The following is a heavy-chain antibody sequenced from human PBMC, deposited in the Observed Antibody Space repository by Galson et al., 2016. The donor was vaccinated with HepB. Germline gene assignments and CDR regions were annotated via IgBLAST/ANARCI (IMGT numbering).Heavy chain of an antibody. CDR2: IWFDGSRE. CDR1: RFAFTNYG. V-gene: IGHV3-33*08. CDR3: ARVPPPKGNFREHEGFFDY. Sequence: SLRLSCAASRFAFTNYGMHWVRQAPGKGLEWVAFIWFDGSREYYGDSVRGRFTISKDDSDNTVYLQMNNLRIEDTAIYFCARVPPPKGNFREHEGFFDYWAREAWSPSPQ. J-gene: IGHJ4*02.